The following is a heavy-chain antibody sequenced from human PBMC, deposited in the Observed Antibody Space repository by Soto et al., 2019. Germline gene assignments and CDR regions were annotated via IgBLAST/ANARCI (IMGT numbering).Heavy chain of an antibody. CDR2: IKEDGTVK. D-gene: IGHD6-6*01. J-gene: IGHJ4*02. V-gene: IGHV3-7*05. CDR1: GFTFSHYW. CDR3: ARIGYSSSSFDY. Sequence: PGGSLRLSCSASGFTFSHYWMSWVRQAPGKGLEWVANIKEDGTVKYYVDFVKGRFTISRDNAKNLLYLQVNSLRAEDTAVYYCARIGYSSSSFDYWGQGALVTVSS.